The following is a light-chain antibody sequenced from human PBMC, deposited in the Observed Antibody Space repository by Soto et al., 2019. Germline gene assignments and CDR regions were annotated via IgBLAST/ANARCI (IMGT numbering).Light chain of an antibody. J-gene: IGKJ2*01. CDR2: GAS. CDR1: QDIRKD. CDR3: LQDYSYPFT. Sequence: AIQMTQSPSSLSASVGDRVTITCRASQDIRKDLGWYQQKPGKAPKSLVYGASTFQSGVPSRFSGSGSGTDFTLTISSLQPEDFAAYYCLQDYSYPFTFGQGTKLEIK. V-gene: IGKV1-6*01.